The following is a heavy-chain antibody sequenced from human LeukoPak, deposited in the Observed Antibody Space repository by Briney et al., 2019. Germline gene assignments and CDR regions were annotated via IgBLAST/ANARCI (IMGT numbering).Heavy chain of an antibody. D-gene: IGHD3-10*01. Sequence: SETLSLTCTVSGGSISSGGYYWSWIRQPAGKGLEWIGRIYTSGNTNYNPSLKSRATISVDTSKNQFSLELSSVTAADTAVYYCARVLSGRGSLYDYYYYMDVWGKGTTVAISS. CDR1: GGSISSGGYY. J-gene: IGHJ6*03. CDR2: IYTSGNT. V-gene: IGHV4-61*02. CDR3: ARVLSGRGSLYDYYYYMDV.